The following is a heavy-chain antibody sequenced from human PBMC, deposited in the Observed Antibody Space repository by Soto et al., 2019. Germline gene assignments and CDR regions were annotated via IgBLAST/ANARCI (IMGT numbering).Heavy chain of an antibody. V-gene: IGHV3-7*01. Sequence: GGSLRLSCAVSGFNVMSYWMSWVRQAPGKGLEWVASVKEDGSELYYLHSVRGRFSMTRDSAGNALHLTMNYLSAEDTGVYFCARDIGFDYVNWGQGIPVTVS. CDR3: ARDIGFDYVN. CDR1: GFNVMSYW. CDR2: VKEDGSEL. D-gene: IGHD3-16*01. J-gene: IGHJ4*02.